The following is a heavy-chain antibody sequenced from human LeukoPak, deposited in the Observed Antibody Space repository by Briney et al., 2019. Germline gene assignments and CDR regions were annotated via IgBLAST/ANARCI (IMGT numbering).Heavy chain of an antibody. D-gene: IGHD3-3*01. V-gene: IGHV4-34*01. Sequence: SETLSLTCAVYGGSFSGYYWSWIRQPPGKGLEWIGEINHSGSTNYSPSLKSRVTISVDTSKNQFSLKLSSVTAADTAVYYCARGRVPPLDFWSGYYSRRWVAYFDYWGQGTLVTVSS. CDR2: INHSGST. CDR1: GGSFSGYY. CDR3: ARGRVPPLDFWSGYYSRRWVAYFDY. J-gene: IGHJ4*02.